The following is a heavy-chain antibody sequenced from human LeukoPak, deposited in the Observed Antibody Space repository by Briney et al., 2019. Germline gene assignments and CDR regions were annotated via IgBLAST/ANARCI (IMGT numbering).Heavy chain of an antibody. CDR1: GGSISSGGHY. J-gene: IGHJ4*02. D-gene: IGHD2-15*01. CDR2: IYYSGST. V-gene: IGHV4-31*03. Sequence: SETLSLTCTVSGGSISSGGHYWSWIRQHPGKGLEWIGYIYYSGSTYYNPSLKSRVTISVDTSKNQFSLKLSSVTAADTAVYYCAREDIATIDYWGQGTLVTVSS. CDR3: AREDIATIDY.